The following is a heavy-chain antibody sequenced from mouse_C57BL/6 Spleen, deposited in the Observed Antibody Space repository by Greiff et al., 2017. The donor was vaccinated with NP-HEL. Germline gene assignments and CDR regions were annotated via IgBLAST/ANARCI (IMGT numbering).Heavy chain of an antibody. CDR3: ARAFTTVVDDY. Sequence: EVQLQQSGPELVKPGASVKMSCKASGYTFTDYNMHWVKQSHGKSLEWIGYINPNNGGTSYNQKFKGKATLTVNKSSSTAYMELRSLTSEDAAVYYGARAFTTVVDDYWGQGTTLTVSS. CDR2: INPNNGGT. D-gene: IGHD1-1*01. CDR1: GYTFTDYN. J-gene: IGHJ2*01. V-gene: IGHV1-22*01.